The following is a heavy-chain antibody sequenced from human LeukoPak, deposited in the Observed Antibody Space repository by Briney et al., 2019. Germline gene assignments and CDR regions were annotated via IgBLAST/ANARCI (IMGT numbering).Heavy chain of an antibody. V-gene: IGHV1-2*02. CDR2: INPNSGDT. CDR1: GYTFTGYY. Sequence: ASVNVSCMASGYTFTGYYMHWVRQAPGQGLECMGWINPNSGDTYYAQKFQGRVTMTRDTSINTAYMELSSLRSDDTAMYYCARTSSTTVVTSHWGQGTLVTVSS. CDR3: ARTSSTTVVTSH. D-gene: IGHD4-23*01. J-gene: IGHJ4*02.